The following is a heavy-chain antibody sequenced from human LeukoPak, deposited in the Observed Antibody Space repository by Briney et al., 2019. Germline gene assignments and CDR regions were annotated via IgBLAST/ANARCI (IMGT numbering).Heavy chain of an antibody. CDR2: ISSSSSTI. J-gene: IGHJ4*02. V-gene: IGHV3-48*01. CDR3: ARFGYSYGPPLADY. Sequence: GGSLRLSCAASGFTFSSYSINWVRQAPGKGLEWVSYISSSSSTIYYADSVKGRFTISRDNAKNSLYLQMNSLRAEDTAVYYCARFGYSYGPPLADYWGQGTLVTVSS. D-gene: IGHD5-18*01. CDR1: GFTFSSYS.